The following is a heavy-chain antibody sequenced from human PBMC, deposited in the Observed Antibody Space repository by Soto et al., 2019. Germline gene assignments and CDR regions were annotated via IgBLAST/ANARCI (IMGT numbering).Heavy chain of an antibody. D-gene: IGHD3-22*01. V-gene: IGHV3-30*03. CDR1: GFTFSSYG. CDR2: ISYDGSNK. Sequence: AGGSLRLSCAASGFTFSSYGMHWVRQAPGKGLEWVAVISYDGSNKYYADSVKGRFTISRDNSKNTLYLQMNSLRAEDTAVYYCARDGIIYYYDSSGYYYGTNYYYGMDVWGQGTTVTVSS. CDR3: ARDGIIYYYDSSGYYYGTNYYYGMDV. J-gene: IGHJ6*02.